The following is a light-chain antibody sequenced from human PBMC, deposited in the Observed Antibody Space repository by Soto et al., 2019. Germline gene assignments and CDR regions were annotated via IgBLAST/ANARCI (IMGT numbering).Light chain of an antibody. CDR2: DVN. V-gene: IGLV2-11*01. CDR3: FSYAGTYTLV. CDR1: SSDVGDYDS. J-gene: IGLJ2*01. Sequence: QSVLTQPRSVSGSPGQSVTISCTGTSSDVGDYDSVSWYQQHPGKVPKLIIYDVNKRPSGVPDRFSGSKSGNTASLTFSGLQAEDEADYYCFSYAGTYTLVFGGGTQLTVL.